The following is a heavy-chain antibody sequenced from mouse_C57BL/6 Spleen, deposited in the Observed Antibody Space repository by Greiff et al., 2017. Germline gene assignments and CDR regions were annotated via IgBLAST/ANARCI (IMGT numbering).Heavy chain of an antibody. CDR3: ARNRMDY. V-gene: IGHV1-64*01. CDR2: IHPNSGST. Sequence: VKLQESGAELVKPGASVKLSCKASGYTFTSYWMHWVKQRPGQGLEWIGMIHPNSGSTNYNETFKSKATLTVDKSSSTAYMQLSSLTSEDSAVYYCARNRMDYWGQGTSVTVSS. J-gene: IGHJ4*01. CDR1: GYTFTSYW.